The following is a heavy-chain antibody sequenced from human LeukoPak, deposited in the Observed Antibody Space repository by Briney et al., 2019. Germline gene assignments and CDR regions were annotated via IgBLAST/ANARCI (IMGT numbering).Heavy chain of an antibody. V-gene: IGHV1-46*01. J-gene: IGHJ4*02. CDR3: ARGPRGGDGLYYFDF. CDR1: GYPFTTYH. Sequence: ASVKVSCKASGYPFTTYHVHWLRQAPGQGPEGMGIINPSGGSTSYAQKFQGRITMTRDTSMTTVYMELSTLRSEDAAVYYCARGPRGGDGLYYFDFWGQGTLVTVSS. D-gene: IGHD2-21*02. CDR2: INPSGGST.